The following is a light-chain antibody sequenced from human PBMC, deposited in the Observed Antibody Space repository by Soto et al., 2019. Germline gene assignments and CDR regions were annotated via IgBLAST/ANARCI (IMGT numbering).Light chain of an antibody. CDR2: GAS. J-gene: IGKJ1*01. CDR3: QQYGSWPRT. V-gene: IGKV3-20*01. Sequence: ELMLTHSPGTLSLSPGERATLSCRASQSVSSNYLAWYQQKPGQAPRLLIYGASSRATGIPDRFSGSGSGTDFTLTISRLEPEDFAVYYCQQYGSWPRTFGQGTKVDIK. CDR1: QSVSSNY.